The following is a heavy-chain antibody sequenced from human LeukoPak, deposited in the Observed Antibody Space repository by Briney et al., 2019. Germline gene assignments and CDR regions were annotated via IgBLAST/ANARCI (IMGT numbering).Heavy chain of an antibody. Sequence: GGSLRLSCAASGFTFSSYGMSWVRQAPGKGLEWVSAISGSGGSTYYADSVKGRFTISRDNSKNTLYLQMNSLRAEDTAVYYCAKVISYYGSGSYLDYYYYYYMDVWGKGTTVTISS. J-gene: IGHJ6*03. D-gene: IGHD3-10*01. CDR3: AKVISYYGSGSYLDYYYYYYMDV. CDR2: ISGSGGST. CDR1: GFTFSSYG. V-gene: IGHV3-23*01.